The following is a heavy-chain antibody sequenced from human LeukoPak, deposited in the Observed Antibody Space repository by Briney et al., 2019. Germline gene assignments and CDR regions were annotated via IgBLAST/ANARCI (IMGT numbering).Heavy chain of an antibody. CDR3: PKQSYASGWNPFNY. CDR1: GFTFSSYA. V-gene: IGHV3-23*01. D-gene: IGHD6-19*01. Sequence: GGSLRLSCAASGFTFSSYAMSWVRQAPGKGLEWVSTVSGGGVTTYYADSAKGRFTISRDNSKNTLYLQMNSLTAEDTAVYYCPKQSYASGWNPFNYWGQGILVTVSS. J-gene: IGHJ4*02. CDR2: VSGGGVTT.